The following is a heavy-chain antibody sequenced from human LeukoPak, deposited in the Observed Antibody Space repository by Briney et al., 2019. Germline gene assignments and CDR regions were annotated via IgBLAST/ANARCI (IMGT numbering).Heavy chain of an antibody. CDR3: ARMLGFGLHDAFDI. CDR1: GGSISSYY. J-gene: IGHJ3*02. CDR2: IYYSGST. V-gene: IGHV4-59*12. D-gene: IGHD5-24*01. Sequence: PSETLSLTCTVSGGSISSYYWSWIRQPPGKGLGWIGYIYYSGSTNYNPSLKSRVTISVDTSKNQFSLKLSSVTAADTAVYYCARMLGFGLHDAFDIWGQGTMVTVSS.